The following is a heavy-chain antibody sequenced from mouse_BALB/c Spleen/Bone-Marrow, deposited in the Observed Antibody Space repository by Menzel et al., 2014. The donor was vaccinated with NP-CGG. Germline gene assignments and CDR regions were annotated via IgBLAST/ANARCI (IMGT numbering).Heavy chain of an antibody. CDR1: GFNIKDTY. J-gene: IGHJ3*01. D-gene: IGHD2-14*01. CDR3: ARGYDEGFAY. Sequence: VQLQQPGAELVKPGASVKLSCTASGFNIKDTYMHWVKQRPEQGLEWIGRIDPANGNTKYDPKFQGKATITANTSSNTAYLQLSSLTSEDTAVYYCARGYDEGFAYWGQGTLVTVSA. CDR2: IDPANGNT. V-gene: IGHV14-3*02.